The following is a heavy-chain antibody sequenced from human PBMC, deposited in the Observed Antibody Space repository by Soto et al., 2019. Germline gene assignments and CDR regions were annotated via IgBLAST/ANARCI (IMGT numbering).Heavy chain of an antibody. CDR3: AHRQDVPRVGGAFDAFDI. CDR1: GFSLSTSGVG. J-gene: IGHJ3*02. Sequence: QITLKESGPTLVKPTQTLTLTCTFSGFSLSTSGVGVGWIRQPPGKALEWLALIYWDDDKRYSPSLKSRLTITKDTSKNQVVLTMTNMDPVDTATYYCAHRQDVPRVGGAFDAFDIWGQGTMVTVSS. V-gene: IGHV2-5*02. D-gene: IGHD3-3*01. CDR2: IYWDDDK.